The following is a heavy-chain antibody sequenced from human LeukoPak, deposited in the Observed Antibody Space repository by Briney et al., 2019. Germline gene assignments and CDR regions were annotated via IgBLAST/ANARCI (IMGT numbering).Heavy chain of an antibody. D-gene: IGHD3-22*01. CDR3: ARHSEYYYDSSGYPSWVFDY. J-gene: IGHJ4*02. V-gene: IGHV4-4*09. Sequence: SETLSLTCTVSGGSISSYYWSWIRQPPGKGLEWIGYIYTSGSTNYNPSLKSRVTISVDTSKNQFSLKLSSVTAADTAVYYCARHSEYYYDSSGYPSWVFDYWGQGTLVTGSS. CDR2: IYTSGST. CDR1: GGSISSYY.